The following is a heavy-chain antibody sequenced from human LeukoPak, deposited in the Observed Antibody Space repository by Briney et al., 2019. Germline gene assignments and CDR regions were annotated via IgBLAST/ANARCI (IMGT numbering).Heavy chain of an antibody. J-gene: IGHJ5*02. Sequence: SQTLSLTCTVSGGSISSGSYYWRWIRQPAGKGLEWIGRIYISGSTSYNPSLKSRVTISVDTSKNQFSLKLSSVTAADTAVYYCARVYIASPGQFDPWGQGTLVTVSS. CDR2: IYISGST. CDR3: ARVYIASPGQFDP. CDR1: GGSISSGSYY. D-gene: IGHD6-13*01. V-gene: IGHV4-61*02.